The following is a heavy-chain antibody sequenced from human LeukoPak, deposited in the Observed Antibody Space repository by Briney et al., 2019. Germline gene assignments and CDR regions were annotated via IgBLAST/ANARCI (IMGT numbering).Heavy chain of an antibody. J-gene: IGHJ4*02. Sequence: WASVNVSCTASGYTFTGYYMHWVRQAPGQGLEWMGWINPNSGGTNYAQKFQGWVTMTRDTSISTAYMELSRLRSDDTAVYYCATARYYDFDYWGQGTLVTVSS. CDR3: ATARYYDFDY. CDR1: GYTFTGYY. V-gene: IGHV1-2*04. CDR2: INPNSGGT. D-gene: IGHD3-3*01.